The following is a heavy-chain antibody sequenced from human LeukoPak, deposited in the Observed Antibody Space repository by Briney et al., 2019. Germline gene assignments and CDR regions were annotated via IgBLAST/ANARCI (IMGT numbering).Heavy chain of an antibody. J-gene: IGHJ4*02. CDR3: ARERYSGSYRRFAS. CDR2: IYYSGST. D-gene: IGHD1-26*01. CDR1: GGSVSSGSYY. Sequence: LSETLSLTCTVSGGSVSSGSYYWSWSRQPPGKGLEWIGFIYYSGSTNYNPSLKSRVTMSVDTSKNQFSLKLSSVTAADTAVYYCARERYSGSYRRFASWGQGTLVTVSS. V-gene: IGHV4-61*01.